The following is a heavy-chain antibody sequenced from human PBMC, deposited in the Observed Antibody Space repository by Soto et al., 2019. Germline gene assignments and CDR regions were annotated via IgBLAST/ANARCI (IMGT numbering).Heavy chain of an antibody. CDR1: GYTFTNYG. J-gene: IGHJ5*02. CDR3: ARDSLGTETTAWLDP. CDR2: ISAYNGDT. V-gene: IGHV1-18*04. Sequence: QVQLVQSGAEVKKPGASVKVSCKASGYTFTNYGISWVRQAPGQGLEWMGWISAYNGDTNYAQKVQGRVTMTTDTSTSTAYMELRSLRSDDTAMYCCARDSLGTETTAWLDPWGQGTLVTVSS. D-gene: IGHD1-1*01.